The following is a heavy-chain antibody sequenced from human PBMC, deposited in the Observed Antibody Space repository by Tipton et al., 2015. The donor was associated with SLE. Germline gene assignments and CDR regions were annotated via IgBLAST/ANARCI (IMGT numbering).Heavy chain of an antibody. J-gene: IGHJ5*02. Sequence: TLSLTCTVSGGSISSSSYYWGWIRQPPAKGLEWIGTVYQSGSTYYNPSLKSRVTISVDTSKNQFSLKLRSVTAADTAVYYCARHESAIVALHNWFDPWGQGTLVTVSS. CDR2: VYQSGST. V-gene: IGHV4-39*01. D-gene: IGHD5-12*01. CDR3: ARHESAIVALHNWFDP. CDR1: GGSISSSSYY.